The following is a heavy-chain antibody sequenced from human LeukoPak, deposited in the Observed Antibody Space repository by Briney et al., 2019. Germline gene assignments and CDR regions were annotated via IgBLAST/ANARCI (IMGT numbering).Heavy chain of an antibody. CDR1: GFGLSSYD. CDR3: ARDLNREDFDY. CDR2: IWFDGSAK. J-gene: IGHJ4*02. D-gene: IGHD1-14*01. Sequence: PGGSLRLSCAASGFGLSSYDMHWVRQAPGKGLEWVAIIWFDGSAKYYGDSVKGRFTISRDNSKNTLYLQMNSLRVEDTAVYYCARDLNREDFDYWGQGTLVAVSS. V-gene: IGHV3-33*01.